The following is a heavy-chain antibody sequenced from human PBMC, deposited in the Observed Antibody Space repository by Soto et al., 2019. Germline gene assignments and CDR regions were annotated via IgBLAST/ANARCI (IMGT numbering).Heavy chain of an antibody. CDR3: ARVGELWRYLHWFYYFVS. J-gene: IGHJ4*02. Sequence: SETLSLTCTVSGGSVSSHYWGWIRQPPGKGLEWIGYASYTGNTKYNPSLQSRVTISSDTSKNQLSLKVSSVTAADTAVYYCARVGELWRYLHWFYYFVSWGQG. CDR1: GGSVSSHY. D-gene: IGHD3-9*01. V-gene: IGHV4-59*02. CDR2: ASYTGNT.